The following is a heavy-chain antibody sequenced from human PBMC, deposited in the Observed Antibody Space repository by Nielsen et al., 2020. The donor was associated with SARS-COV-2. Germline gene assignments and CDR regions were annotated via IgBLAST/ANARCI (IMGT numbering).Heavy chain of an antibody. D-gene: IGHD2-15*01. CDR1: GFTFDDYA. CDR2: ISWNSGSI. CDR3: AKGVVAATNDPFDY. J-gene: IGHJ4*02. V-gene: IGHV3-9*01. Sequence: GGSLRLSCAASGFTFDDYAMHWVRQAPGKGLEWVSGISWNSGSIGYADSVKGRFTISRDNAKNSLYLQMNSLRAGDTALYYCAKGVVAATNDPFDYWGQGTLVTVSS.